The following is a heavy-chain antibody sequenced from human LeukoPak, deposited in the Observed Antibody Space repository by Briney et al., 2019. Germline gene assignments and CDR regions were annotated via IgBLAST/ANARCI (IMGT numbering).Heavy chain of an antibody. CDR2: INPNSGGT. CDR1: GYTFTGYY. J-gene: IGHJ5*02. V-gene: IGHV1-2*06. D-gene: IGHD3-22*01. Sequence: ASVKVSCKASGYTFTGYYTHWVRQAPGQGLEWMGRINPNSGGTNYAQKFQGRVTMTRDTSISTAYMELSRLRSDDTAVYYCARDLRKYYYDSSGYLPWGQGTLVTVSS. CDR3: ARDLRKYYYDSSGYLP.